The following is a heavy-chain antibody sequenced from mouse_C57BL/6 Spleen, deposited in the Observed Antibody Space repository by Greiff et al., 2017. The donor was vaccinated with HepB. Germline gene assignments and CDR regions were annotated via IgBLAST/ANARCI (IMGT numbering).Heavy chain of an antibody. CDR3: AKYYGSSYGGAY. J-gene: IGHJ3*01. CDR2: IYPGDGDT. V-gene: IGHV1-82*01. Sequence: VQLQQSGPELVKPGASVKISCKASGYAFSSSWMNWVKQRPGKGLEWIGRIYPGDGDTNYNGKFKGKATLTADKSSSTAYMQLSSLTSEDSAVYFCAKYYGSSYGGAYWGQGTLVTVSA. CDR1: GYAFSSSW. D-gene: IGHD1-1*01.